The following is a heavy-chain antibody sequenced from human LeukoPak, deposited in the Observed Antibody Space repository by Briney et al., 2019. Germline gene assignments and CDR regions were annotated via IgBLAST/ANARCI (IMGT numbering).Heavy chain of an antibody. Sequence: SVKVSCKASGGTFSSYAISWVRQAPGQGLEWMGRIIPIFGTANYAQKFQGRVTITTDESTSTAYMELSSLRSEDTAVYYCARDLSGSGGYYNFPFDYWGQGTLVTVSS. V-gene: IGHV1-69*05. CDR2: IIPIFGTA. J-gene: IGHJ4*02. CDR3: ARDLSGSGGYYNFPFDY. CDR1: GGTFSSYA. D-gene: IGHD3-10*01.